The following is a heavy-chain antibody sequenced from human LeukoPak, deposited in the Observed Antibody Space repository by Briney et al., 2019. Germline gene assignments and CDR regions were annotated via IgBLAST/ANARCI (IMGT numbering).Heavy chain of an antibody. CDR3: STYNMNNGWY. V-gene: IGHV3-15*07. D-gene: IGHD1/OR15-1a*01. CDR2: MRRKTDGRTT. J-gene: IGHJ4*02. Sequence: GGSLRLSCAASRFIFTSACKHWAPQAPGKGLEWVVHMRRKTDGRTTDYAAPVKGRFTISRDDSQNTLYLQMDSLKTEDTAVYYCSTYNMNNGWYGGQGTLATVS. CDR1: RFIFTSAC.